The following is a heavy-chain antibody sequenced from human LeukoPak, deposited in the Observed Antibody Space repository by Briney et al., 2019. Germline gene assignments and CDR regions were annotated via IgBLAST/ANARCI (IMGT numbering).Heavy chain of an antibody. Sequence: PGGSLRLSCAASGFTFSSYGMHWVRQAPGKGLEWVAVISYDGSNKYYAVSVKGRFTISRDNSKNTLYLQMNSLRAEDTAVYYCAKDGPGYGDFDYWGQGTLVTVSS. CDR1: GFTFSSYG. CDR2: ISYDGSNK. V-gene: IGHV3-30*18. J-gene: IGHJ4*02. D-gene: IGHD4-17*01. CDR3: AKDGPGYGDFDY.